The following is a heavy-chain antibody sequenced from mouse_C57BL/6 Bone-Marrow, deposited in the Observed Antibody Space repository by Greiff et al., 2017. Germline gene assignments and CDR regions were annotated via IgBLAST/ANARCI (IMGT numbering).Heavy chain of an antibody. V-gene: IGHV5-15*01. CDR2: ISNLAYSI. J-gene: IGHJ1*03. CDR3: AIYGPYWYFDV. Sequence: DVKLVESGGGLVQPGGSLKLSCAASGFTFSDYGMAWVRQAPRKGPEWVAFISNLAYSIYYAGTVTGRFTISRENAKNTLYLEMSSLRSEDTAMYYCAIYGPYWYFDVWGTGTTVTVSS. CDR1: GFTFSDYG. D-gene: IGHD1-1*02.